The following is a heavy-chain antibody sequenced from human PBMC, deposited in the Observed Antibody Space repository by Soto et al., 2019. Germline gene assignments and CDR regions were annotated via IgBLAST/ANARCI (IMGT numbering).Heavy chain of an antibody. V-gene: IGHV3-33*01. J-gene: IGHJ6*02. Sequence: GGSLRLSCAASGFTFSSYGMHWVRQAPGKGLEWVAVIWYDGSNKYYADSVKGRFTISRDYSKNTLYLQMNSLRAEDTAVYYCARDQPGNSYGYRYYYYGMDVWGQGTTVTVSS. CDR3: ARDQPGNSYGYRYYYYGMDV. CDR2: IWYDGSNK. D-gene: IGHD5-18*01. CDR1: GFTFSSYG.